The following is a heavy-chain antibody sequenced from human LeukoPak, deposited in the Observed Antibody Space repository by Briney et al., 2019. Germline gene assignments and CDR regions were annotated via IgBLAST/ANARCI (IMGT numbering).Heavy chain of an antibody. D-gene: IGHD6-19*01. CDR1: GGSISSGGYY. J-gene: IGHJ4*02. CDR3: ARDVRSSGWYFDY. V-gene: IGHV4-31*03. CDR2: IYYSGST. Sequence: SQTLSLTCTVSGGSISSGGYYWSWIRQHPGQGLEWIGYIYYSGSTYYNPSLKSRVTISVDTSKNQFPLKLSSVTAADTAVYYCARDVRSSGWYFDYWGQGTLVTVSS.